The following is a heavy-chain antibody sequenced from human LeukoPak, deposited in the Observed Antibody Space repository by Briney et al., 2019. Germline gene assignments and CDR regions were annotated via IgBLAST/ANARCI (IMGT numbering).Heavy chain of an antibody. D-gene: IGHD5-12*01. V-gene: IGHV4-34*01. CDR3: ATVYSGYDVVGEDY. CDR1: GGSFSGYY. CDR2: INHSGST. Sequence: SETLSLTCAVYGGSFSGYYWSWIRQPPGKGLEWIGEINHSGSTNYNPSLKSRVTISVDTSKNQFSLNLSSVTAADTAVYYCATVYSGYDVVGEDYWGQGTLVTVSS. J-gene: IGHJ4*02.